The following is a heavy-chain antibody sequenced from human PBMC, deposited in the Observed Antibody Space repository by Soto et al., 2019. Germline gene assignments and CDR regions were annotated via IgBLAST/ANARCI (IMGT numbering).Heavy chain of an antibody. CDR2: ISAYNGNT. J-gene: IGHJ6*02. D-gene: IGHD3-9*01. CDR3: ARDRYYDILTGYYNWYYYYGMDV. CDR1: GYTFTSYG. V-gene: IGHV1-18*01. Sequence: ASVKVSCKASGYTFTSYGISWVRQAPGQGPEWMGWISAYNGNTNYAQKLQGRVTMTTDTSTSTAYMELRSLRSDDTAVYYCARDRYYDILTGYYNWYYYYGMDVWGQGTTVTVSS.